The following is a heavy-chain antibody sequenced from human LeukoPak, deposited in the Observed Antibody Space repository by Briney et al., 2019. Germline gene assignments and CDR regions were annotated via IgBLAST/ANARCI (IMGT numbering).Heavy chain of an antibody. Sequence: GGSLRLSCATSGFTFSSYAMSWVRQAPGKGLEWVSSISGSGGSTYYADSVKGRFTISRDSSKNTLYLQMNSLRAEDTAVYYCARDYSSSSMVFQHWGQGTLVTVSS. CDR2: ISGSGGST. D-gene: IGHD6-6*01. CDR1: GFTFSSYA. V-gene: IGHV3-23*01. CDR3: ARDYSSSSMVFQH. J-gene: IGHJ1*01.